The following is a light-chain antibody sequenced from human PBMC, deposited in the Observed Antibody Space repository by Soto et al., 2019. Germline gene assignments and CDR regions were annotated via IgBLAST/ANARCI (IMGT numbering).Light chain of an antibody. Sequence: QSALTRPGSVSGSPGQSITIYCTGTNSDIGGYNLVSWFQHHPGKAPKLVIYEVTHRPSGISNRFSGSKSGNTASLTISGLQAEDEASYYCSSYTNSATLGVFGTGTKLTVL. CDR2: EVT. J-gene: IGLJ1*01. CDR3: SSYTNSATLGV. V-gene: IGLV2-14*01. CDR1: NSDIGGYNL.